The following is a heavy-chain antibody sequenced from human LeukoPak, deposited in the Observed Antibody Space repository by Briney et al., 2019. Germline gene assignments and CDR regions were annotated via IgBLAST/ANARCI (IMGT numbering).Heavy chain of an antibody. V-gene: IGHV4-34*01. CDR3: ARGGEGGIAVAGPFDY. J-gene: IGHJ4*02. CDR1: GGSFSGDY. CDR2: INHSGST. Sequence: SEALSLTCAVYGGSFSGDYWSWIRQPPGKGLEWIGEINHSGSTNYNPSLKSRVTISVDTSKNQFSLKLSSVTAADTAVYYCARGGEGGIAVAGPFDYWGQGTLVTVSS. D-gene: IGHD6-19*01.